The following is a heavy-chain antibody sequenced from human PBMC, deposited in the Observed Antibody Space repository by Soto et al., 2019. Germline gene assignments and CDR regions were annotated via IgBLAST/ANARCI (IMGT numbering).Heavy chain of an antibody. J-gene: IGHJ6*03. CDR2: INDSGDI. Sequence: QVQLQQWGAGLLKPSETLSLTCAVYGGSFSGYQWSWIRQTPGKGLEWIGGINDSGDINYNPSLKSRVTILGDAPKKQISLRLTSGPAADPVAYSSASGFVLWFGVGSRRRGYYSDTDVWWKG. CDR1: GGSFSGYQ. CDR3: ASGFVLWFGVGSRRRGYYSDTDV. V-gene: IGHV4-34*01. D-gene: IGHD3-10*01.